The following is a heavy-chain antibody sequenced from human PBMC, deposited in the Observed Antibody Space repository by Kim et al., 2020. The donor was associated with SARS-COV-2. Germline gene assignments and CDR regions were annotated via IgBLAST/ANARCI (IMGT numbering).Heavy chain of an antibody. D-gene: IGHD3-22*01. J-gene: IGHJ3*02. CDR3: ASLGSQDTMIVGSLYAFDI. Sequence: SETLSLTCAVSGGSISSSNWWSWVRQPPGKGLEWIGEIYHSGSTNYNPSLKSRVTISVDKSKNQFSLKLSSVTAADTAVYYCASLGSQDTMIVGSLYAFDIWGQGTMVTVSS. V-gene: IGHV4-4*02. CDR1: GGSISSSNW. CDR2: IYHSGST.